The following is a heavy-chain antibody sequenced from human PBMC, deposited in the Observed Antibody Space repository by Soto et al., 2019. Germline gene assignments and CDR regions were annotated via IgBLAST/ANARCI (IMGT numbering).Heavy chain of an antibody. CDR2: ISGSGGST. V-gene: IGHV3-23*01. CDR3: AKPPLSDYYFDY. CDR1: GFTFSSYA. Sequence: PGGSLRLSCAASGFTFSSYAMSWVRQAPGKGLEWVSAISGSGGSTYYTDSVKGRFTISRDNSKNTLYLQMNSLRAEDTAVYYCAKPPLSDYYFDYWGQGTLVTVSS. J-gene: IGHJ4*02. D-gene: IGHD2-21*02.